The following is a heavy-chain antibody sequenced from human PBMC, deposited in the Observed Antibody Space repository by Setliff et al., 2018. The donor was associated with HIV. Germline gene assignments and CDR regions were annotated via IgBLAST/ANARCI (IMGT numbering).Heavy chain of an antibody. CDR2: IYTSGST. CDR3: ARDGSYVWFDP. J-gene: IGHJ5*02. CDR1: GGSISSGNYY. D-gene: IGHD3-10*01. V-gene: IGHV4-61*02. Sequence: SETLSLTCTVSGGSISSGNYYWNWIRQPAGKGLEWIGRIYTSGSTNYNPSLESRVTISIDTPKNQFSLKLTSVTAADTAMYYCARDGSYVWFDPWGQGTLVTVSS.